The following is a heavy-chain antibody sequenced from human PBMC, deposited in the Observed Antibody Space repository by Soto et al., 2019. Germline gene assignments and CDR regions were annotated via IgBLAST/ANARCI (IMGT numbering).Heavy chain of an antibody. CDR2: MYNTGST. Sequence: QVQLQESGPGLVKPSETLSLTCTVSGGSISRYYWSWIRQPPGKGLEWIGYMYNTGSTVYNPSFQSRVTISVDTTRSQFSLKLNSVTAAATAVYYCARDLWGYCGTDCYPLDVWGQGTTVTVSS. J-gene: IGHJ6*02. D-gene: IGHD2-21*02. V-gene: IGHV4-59*01. CDR3: ARDLWGYCGTDCYPLDV. CDR1: GGSISRYY.